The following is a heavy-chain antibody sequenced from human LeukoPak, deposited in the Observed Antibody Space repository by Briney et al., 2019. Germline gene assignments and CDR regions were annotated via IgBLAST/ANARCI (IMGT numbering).Heavy chain of an antibody. CDR3: ARDHCSSTSCFPSGTNYFDS. CDR2: ISSSRSYI. Sequence: PGGSLRLSCAASGFTVSSYTMNWVRQAPGKGLEWVSSISSSRSYIYNADSVKGRFTISRDNAKNSLYLQMNSLRAEDTAVYYCARDHCSSTSCFPSGTNYFDSWGQGTPVTVSS. V-gene: IGHV3-21*01. CDR1: GFTVSSYT. J-gene: IGHJ4*02. D-gene: IGHD2-2*01.